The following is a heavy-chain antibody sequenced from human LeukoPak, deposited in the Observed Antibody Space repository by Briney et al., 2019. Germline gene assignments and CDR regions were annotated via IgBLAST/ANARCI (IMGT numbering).Heavy chain of an antibody. D-gene: IGHD4-23*01. Sequence: GGSLRLSCIASGFTFTKHWMTWVRQAPGKGLEWVGFIRSKAYGGTTEYAASVKGRFTISRDDSKSIAYLQMNSLKTEDTAVYYCTTTTNDYGGYSGGYWGQGTLVTVSS. J-gene: IGHJ4*02. CDR1: GFTFTKHW. CDR3: TTTTNDYGGYSGGY. V-gene: IGHV3-49*04. CDR2: IRSKAYGGTT.